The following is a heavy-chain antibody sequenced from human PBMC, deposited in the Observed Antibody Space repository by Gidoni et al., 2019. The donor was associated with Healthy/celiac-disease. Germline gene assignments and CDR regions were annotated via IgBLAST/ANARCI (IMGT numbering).Heavy chain of an antibody. J-gene: IGHJ3*02. V-gene: IGHV1-46*01. D-gene: IGHD3-22*01. CDR3: ARVQSSGYKAHRKVFDI. CDR1: GYTFTSYY. Sequence: QVQLVQSGAEVKKPGASVKVSCKASGYTFTSYYMHWVRQAPGQGLEWMGIINPSGGSTSYAQKFQGRVTMTRDTSTSTVYMELSSLRSEDTAVYYCARVQSSGYKAHRKVFDIWGQGTMVTVSS. CDR2: INPSGGST.